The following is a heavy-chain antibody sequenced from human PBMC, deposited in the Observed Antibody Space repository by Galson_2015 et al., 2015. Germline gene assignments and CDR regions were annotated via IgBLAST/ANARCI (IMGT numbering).Heavy chain of an antibody. CDR2: ITSSGSTI. CDR1: GFTFSNYE. CDR3: ARGKYSSVYYANWYFDL. V-gene: IGHV3-48*03. J-gene: IGHJ2*01. D-gene: IGHD6-25*01. Sequence: SLRLSCAASGFTFSNYEMNWVRQAPGKGLEWVSYITSSGSTIFIADSVKGRFTISRDNAKSSLYLQMNSLRAEDTAVYYCARGKYSSVYYANWYFDLWGRGTLVTVSS.